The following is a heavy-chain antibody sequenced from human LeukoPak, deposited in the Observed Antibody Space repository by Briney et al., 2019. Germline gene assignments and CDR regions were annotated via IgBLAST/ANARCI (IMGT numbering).Heavy chain of an antibody. CDR1: GFRFSTYT. J-gene: IGHJ4*02. Sequence: QPGGSLRLSCAASGFRFSTYTMRWVRQAPGKGLEWVAGISYDGTYKDYADSVKGRFTVSRDNSKNTLYLQMDSLRAEDTAVYYCARYCSGGCYSGLDYWGQGTLVTVPS. V-gene: IGHV3-30-3*01. D-gene: IGHD2-15*01. CDR2: ISYDGTYK. CDR3: ARYCSGGCYSGLDY.